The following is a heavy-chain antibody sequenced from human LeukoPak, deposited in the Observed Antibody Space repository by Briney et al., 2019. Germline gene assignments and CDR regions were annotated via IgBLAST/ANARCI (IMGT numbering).Heavy chain of an antibody. V-gene: IGHV6-1*01. D-gene: IGHD6-6*01. J-gene: IGHJ4*02. CDR1: GDSVSSNSAS. Sequence: SQTLSLTCGISGDSVSSNSASWSWIRQSPSRGLEWLGRTYYRSKWYNDYAVSVKSRITINPDTSKNQFSLQLNSVTPEDTAVYYCARDVLARPRVFDYWGQGTLVTVSS. CDR2: TYYRSKWYN. CDR3: ARDVLARPRVFDY.